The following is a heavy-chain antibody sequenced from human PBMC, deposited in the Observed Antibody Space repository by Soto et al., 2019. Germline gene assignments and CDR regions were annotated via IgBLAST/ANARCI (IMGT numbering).Heavy chain of an antibody. V-gene: IGHV1-69*13. J-gene: IGHJ4*02. CDR2: IIPIFGTA. CDR1: GYTFTGYY. D-gene: IGHD3-10*01. Sequence: SVKVSCKASGYTFTGYYMHWVRQAPGQGLEWMGGIIPIFGTANYAQKFQGRVTITADESTSTAYMELSSLRSEDTAVYYCARHGSGSYYVPFDYWGQGTLVTVSS. CDR3: ARHGSGSYYVPFDY.